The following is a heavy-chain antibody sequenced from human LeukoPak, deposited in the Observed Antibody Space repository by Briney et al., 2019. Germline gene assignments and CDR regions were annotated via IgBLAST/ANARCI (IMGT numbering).Heavy chain of an antibody. V-gene: IGHV3-30*18. CDR1: GFTFSNAW. D-gene: IGHD6-19*01. CDR2: ISYDGSNK. J-gene: IGHJ4*02. CDR3: AKSGYSSGWYVDY. Sequence: GGSLRLSCAASGFTFSNAWMNWVRQAPGKGLEWVAVISYDGSNKYYADSVKGRFTISRDNSKNTLYLQMNSLRAEDTAVYYCAKSGYSSGWYVDYWGQGTLVTVSS.